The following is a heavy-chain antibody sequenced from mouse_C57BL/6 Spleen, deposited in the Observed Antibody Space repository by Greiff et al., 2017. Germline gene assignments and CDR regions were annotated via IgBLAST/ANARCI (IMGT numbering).Heavy chain of an antibody. D-gene: IGHD2-5*01. J-gene: IGHJ4*01. V-gene: IGHV1-9*01. CDR3: ARFYINYHVGNAMDY. Sequence: VQLQQSGAELMKPGASVKLSCKASGYTFTGYWIEWVKQRPGHGLEWIGDILPGSGSTNYNEKFKGKATFTANTSSNTAYMQLISLTTEDSAIYYGARFYINYHVGNAMDYWGQGTSVTVSS. CDR2: ILPGSGST. CDR1: GYTFTGYW.